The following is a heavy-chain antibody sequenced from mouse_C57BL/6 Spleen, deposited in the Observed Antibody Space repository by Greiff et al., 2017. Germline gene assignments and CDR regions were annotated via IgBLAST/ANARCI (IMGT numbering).Heavy chain of an antibody. CDR1: GYTFTSYW. CDR3: ARPPGDYYGSFDY. CDR2: INPSNGGT. V-gene: IGHV1-53*01. J-gene: IGHJ2*01. Sequence: VQLQQPGTELVKPGASVKLSCKASGYTFTSYWMHWVKQRPGQGLEWIGNINPSNGGTNYNEKFKSKATLTVDKSSSTAYMQLSSLTSEDSAVYYCARPPGDYYGSFDYWGQGTTLTVSS. D-gene: IGHD1-1*01.